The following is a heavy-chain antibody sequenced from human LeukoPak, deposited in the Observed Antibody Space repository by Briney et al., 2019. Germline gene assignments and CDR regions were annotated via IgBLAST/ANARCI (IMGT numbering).Heavy chain of an antibody. V-gene: IGHV2-5*02. CDR3: ALQRLYGSGSYYYSY. J-gene: IGHJ4*02. CDR2: IFWDDDT. Sequence: SGPTLVNPTQTLTLTCTFSGFSLSTSGVGVAWIRQPPGKALEWLAVIFWDDDTRYSPSLKSRLTITKDTSKNQVVLTMTNMDPVDTVTYYCALQRLYGSGSYYYSYWGQGTLVTVSS. D-gene: IGHD3-10*01. CDR1: GFSLSTSGVG.